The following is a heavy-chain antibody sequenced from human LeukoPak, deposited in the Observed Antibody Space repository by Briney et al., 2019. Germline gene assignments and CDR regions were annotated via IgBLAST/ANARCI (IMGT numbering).Heavy chain of an antibody. CDR2: IYPGDSDT. CDR3: ARSPRVSLPYYFDY. J-gene: IGHJ4*02. Sequence: GASLQISCKGSGYSFTSYWIGWVRQMPGKGLEWMGIIYPGDSDTRYSPSFQGQVTISADKSISTAYLQWSSLKASDTAMYYCARSPRVSLPYYFDYWGQGTLVTVSS. D-gene: IGHD2-8*01. CDR1: GYSFTSYW. V-gene: IGHV5-51*01.